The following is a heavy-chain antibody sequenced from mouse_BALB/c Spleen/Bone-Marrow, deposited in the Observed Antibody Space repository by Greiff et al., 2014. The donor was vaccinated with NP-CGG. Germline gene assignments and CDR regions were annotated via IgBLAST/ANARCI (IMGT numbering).Heavy chain of an antibody. D-gene: IGHD1-1*01. CDR1: GYTFTSYW. J-gene: IGHJ4*01. CDR3: ARSYYVSSPYAMDY. Sequence: DLVKPGASVKLSCKASGYTFTSYWINWVKQRPGQGLEWIGRIAPGSGNIYYNEMCKVKATLTVDASSSTAYIQLSSLSSEDSAVYFCARSYYVSSPYAMDYWGQGTSVTVSS. V-gene: IGHV1S41*01. CDR2: IAPGSGNI.